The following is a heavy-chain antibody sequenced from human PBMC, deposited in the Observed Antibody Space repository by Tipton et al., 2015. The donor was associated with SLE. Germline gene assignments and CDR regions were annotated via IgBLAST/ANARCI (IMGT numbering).Heavy chain of an antibody. CDR3: ARQLALDAFDI. D-gene: IGHD1-1*01. CDR1: GYSFTDYF. J-gene: IGHJ3*02. Sequence: QLVQSGAEVKKPGASVKVSCKASGYSFTDYFTHWVRQAPGQGLEWMGWINPKSGGTNYAQKFQGRVTMTRDRSISTAYMELRSLRSDDTAVYYCARQLALDAFDIWGQGTMVTVSS. V-gene: IGHV1-2*02. CDR2: INPKSGGT.